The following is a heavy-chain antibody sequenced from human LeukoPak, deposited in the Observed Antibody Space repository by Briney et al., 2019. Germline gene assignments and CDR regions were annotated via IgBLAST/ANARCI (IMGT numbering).Heavy chain of an antibody. CDR3: AREGASSSLDY. J-gene: IGHJ4*02. D-gene: IGHD6-6*01. CDR2: IYHSGST. Sequence: SETLSLTCAVSGGSTSSGGYSWSWIRQPPGKGLEWIGYIYHSGSTYYNPSLKSRVTISVDRSKNQFSLKLSSVTAADTAVYYCAREGASSSLDYWGQGTLVTVSS. CDR1: GGSTSSGGYS. V-gene: IGHV4-30-2*01.